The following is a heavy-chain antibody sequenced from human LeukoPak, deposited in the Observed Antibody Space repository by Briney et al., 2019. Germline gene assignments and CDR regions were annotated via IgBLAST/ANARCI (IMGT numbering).Heavy chain of an antibody. CDR2: ISSSSSTI. J-gene: IGHJ6*03. V-gene: IGHV3-48*01. CDR1: GFTCSSYS. D-gene: IGHD3-10*01. Sequence: GGSLRLSCAASGFTCSSYSMNWVRQAPGKGLEWVSYISSSSSTIYYADSVKGRFTISRDNAKNSLYLQMNSLRAEDTAVYYCATPTLGRGYYYYMDVWGKGTTVTVSS. CDR3: ATPTLGRGYYYYMDV.